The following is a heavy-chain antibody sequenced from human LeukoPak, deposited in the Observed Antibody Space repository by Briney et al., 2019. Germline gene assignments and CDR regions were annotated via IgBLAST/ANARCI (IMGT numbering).Heavy chain of an antibody. J-gene: IGHJ6*03. D-gene: IGHD3-22*01. CDR3: AKYGDKWYYDSSGYLQGYTDV. V-gene: IGHV3-23*01. CDR2: ISGSGGST. Sequence: GGSLRLSCAASGFTFSSYGMSWVRQAPGKGLEWVSAISGSGGSTYYADSVKGRFTISRDNSKNTLYLQMNSLRAEDTAVYYCAKYGDKWYYDSSGYLQGYTDVWGKGTTVTISS. CDR1: GFTFSSYG.